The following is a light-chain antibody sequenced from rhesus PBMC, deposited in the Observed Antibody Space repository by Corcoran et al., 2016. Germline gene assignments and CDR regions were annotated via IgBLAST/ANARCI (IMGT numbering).Light chain of an antibody. J-gene: IGKJ3*01. Sequence: DIQMTQSPSSLSASVGDTVTITCRASQGISSYLNWFKQKPGKAPKLLIYDASSLESGVPSRFSGSGSGTDFTLTISSLQPEDFAAYYCLQHKSYPFTFGPGTKLDIK. CDR2: DAS. CDR1: QGISSY. CDR3: LQHKSYPFT. V-gene: IGKV1-28*02.